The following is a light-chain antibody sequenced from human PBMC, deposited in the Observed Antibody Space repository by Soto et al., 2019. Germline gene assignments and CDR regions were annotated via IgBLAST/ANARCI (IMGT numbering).Light chain of an antibody. J-gene: IGKJ5*01. CDR3: QQHNSYPVT. V-gene: IGKV1-9*01. Sequence: DIELTQSPSSLSSSAGERVTLSCRASQGVSSSLAWYQQQQGNAPTLLIYAASTLQSGVPSRFSGSGSGTDFTLTIRSLQPEDFATYYCQQHNSYPVTFGQGTRLEIK. CDR1: QGVSSS. CDR2: AAS.